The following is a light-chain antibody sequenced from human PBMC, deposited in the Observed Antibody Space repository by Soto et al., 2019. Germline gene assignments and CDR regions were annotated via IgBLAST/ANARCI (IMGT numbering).Light chain of an antibody. CDR3: QRYGSSPLFT. CDR2: GTS. CDR1: QSVSSSY. V-gene: IGKV3-20*01. J-gene: IGKJ3*01. Sequence: EIVLTHSPGTLSLSPGESATLSCRASQSVSSSYLAWYQQKPGQAPRLLIYGTSSRATGIPDRFSGSGSGTDFTLTISRLEPEDFAVYYCQRYGSSPLFTFGPGTKVDIK.